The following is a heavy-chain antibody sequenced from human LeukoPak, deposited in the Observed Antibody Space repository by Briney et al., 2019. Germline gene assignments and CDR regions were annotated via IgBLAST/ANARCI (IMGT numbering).Heavy chain of an antibody. Sequence: SVKVSCKASGGTFSSYAISWVRQAPGQGLEWMGGIIPIFGTANYAQKFQGRVTITADESTSTAYMELSSLRSEDTAVYYCAKTRPLDSSSWSHGDYWDQGTLVTVSS. CDR1: GGTFSSYA. D-gene: IGHD6-13*01. J-gene: IGHJ4*02. CDR3: AKTRPLDSSSWSHGDY. CDR2: IIPIFGTA. V-gene: IGHV1-69*01.